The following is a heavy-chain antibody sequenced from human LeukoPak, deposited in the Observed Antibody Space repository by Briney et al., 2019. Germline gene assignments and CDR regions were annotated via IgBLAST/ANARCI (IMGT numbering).Heavy chain of an antibody. Sequence: GGSLRLSCAASGFTFSSYTMSWVRQAPGKGLEWVSAISDSGGSTYYADSVKGRFTISRDNSKNTLYLQMNSLRAEDTAVYYCAKPTIFGVVPYYFDYWGQGTLVTVSS. CDR3: AKPTIFGVVPYYFDY. J-gene: IGHJ4*02. D-gene: IGHD3-3*01. CDR2: ISDSGGST. CDR1: GFTFSSYT. V-gene: IGHV3-23*01.